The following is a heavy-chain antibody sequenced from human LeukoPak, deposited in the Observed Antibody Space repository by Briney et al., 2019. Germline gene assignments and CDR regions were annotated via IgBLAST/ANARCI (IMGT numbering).Heavy chain of an antibody. Sequence: GGSLGLSCVFSGFTFSNYWMKWVRQAPGKGLEWVASINEDGSGKYSMDSVKDRVTISRDNAKNSLDLQINSLTVEDTAIYYCVRDDGDVWGKGTTVTVSS. CDR2: INEDGSGK. CDR1: GFTFSNYW. CDR3: VRDDGDV. J-gene: IGHJ6*04. V-gene: IGHV3-7*01.